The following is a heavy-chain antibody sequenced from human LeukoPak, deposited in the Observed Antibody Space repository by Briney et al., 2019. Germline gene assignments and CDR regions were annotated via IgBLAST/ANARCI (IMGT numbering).Heavy chain of an antibody. D-gene: IGHD6-19*01. CDR1: GGSISSSSHY. V-gene: IGHV4-39*01. CDR3: ARGGIAVDGTGYFDY. J-gene: IGHJ4*02. CDR2: VYYRGDT. Sequence: PSETLSLTCTVSGGSISSSSHYWAWIRQPPGKGLEWIASVYYRGDTYYKPFFKSRVTISVETSKNQFSLQLNSVTPEDTAVYYCARGGIAVDGTGYFDYWGQGTVVTVSS.